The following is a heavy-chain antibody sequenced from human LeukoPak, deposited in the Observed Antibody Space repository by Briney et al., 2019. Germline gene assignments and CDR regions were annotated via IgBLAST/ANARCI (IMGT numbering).Heavy chain of an antibody. CDR1: GYSFTSYW. D-gene: IGHD5-18*01. CDR2: IYPDNSDT. Sequence: GESLKISCKGSGYSFTSYWIAWVRQMPGKGLEWMGIIYPDNSDTRYSPSFQGQVTISADKSISTAYLQWSSLKASDTAMYYCARLDPTAMALFDYWGQGTLVTVSS. J-gene: IGHJ4*02. V-gene: IGHV5-51*01. CDR3: ARLDPTAMALFDY.